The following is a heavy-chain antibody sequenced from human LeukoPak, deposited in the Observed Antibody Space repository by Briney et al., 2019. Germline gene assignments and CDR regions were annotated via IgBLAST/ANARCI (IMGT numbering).Heavy chain of an antibody. CDR3: AREMVAVPDAFDI. Sequence: GGSLRLSCAASGFTFSDYYMSWIRQAAGKGLEWVSYISSSGSTIYYADSVKGRFTISRDNAKNSLYLQMNSLRAEDTAVYYCAREMVAVPDAFDIWGQGTMVTVSS. CDR1: GFTFSDYY. CDR2: ISSSGSTI. V-gene: IGHV3-11*01. J-gene: IGHJ3*02. D-gene: IGHD2-15*01.